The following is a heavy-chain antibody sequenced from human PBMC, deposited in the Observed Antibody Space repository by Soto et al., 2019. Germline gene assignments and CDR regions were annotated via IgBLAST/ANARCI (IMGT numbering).Heavy chain of an antibody. CDR3: ARDSPCGSTSCYDY. J-gene: IGHJ4*02. Sequence: PGGSLRLSCAASGFTVSSNYMSWVRQAPGKGLEWVSVIYSGGSTYYADSVKGRFTISRDNSKNTLYLQMNSLRAEDTAVYYCARDSPCGSTSCYDYWAREPWSPSPQ. D-gene: IGHD2-2*01. CDR1: GFTVSSNY. V-gene: IGHV3-66*01. CDR2: IYSGGST.